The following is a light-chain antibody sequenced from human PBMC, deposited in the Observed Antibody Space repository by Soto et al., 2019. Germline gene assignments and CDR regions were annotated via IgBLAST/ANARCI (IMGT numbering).Light chain of an antibody. CDR1: QSVNSN. J-gene: IGKJ1*01. CDR2: GAS. Sequence: EIVMTQSPATLSVSPGERATLSCRASQSVNSNLAWYQQKSGQAPRLLIYGASTRATSIPARFSGSGSGTEFTLTISSLQSEDFAVYYCQQYNNWSRTIGQGTKV. V-gene: IGKV3-15*01. CDR3: QQYNNWSRT.